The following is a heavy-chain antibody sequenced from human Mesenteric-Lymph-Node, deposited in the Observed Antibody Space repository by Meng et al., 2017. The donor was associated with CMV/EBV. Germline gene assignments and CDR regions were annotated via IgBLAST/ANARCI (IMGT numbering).Heavy chain of an antibody. CDR2: ISSTSSYI. Sequence: GESLKISCAASGFTFSSYTFNWVRQAPGKGLEWVSSISSTSSYIFYADSMKGRFTISRDNARNSLYLQMNSLSAEDTAVYYCARDPHMGGQWLAGLDIWGQGTMVTVSS. D-gene: IGHD6-19*01. J-gene: IGHJ3*02. CDR3: ARDPHMGGQWLAGLDI. V-gene: IGHV3-21*01. CDR1: GFTFSSYT.